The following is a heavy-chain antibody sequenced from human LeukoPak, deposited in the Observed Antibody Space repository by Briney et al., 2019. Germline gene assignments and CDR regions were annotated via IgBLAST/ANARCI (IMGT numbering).Heavy chain of an antibody. J-gene: IGHJ4*02. CDR2: ISYDGSNK. V-gene: IGHV3-30*04. CDR3: ARAGFGDIIAAHY. Sequence: GGSLRLSCAASGFTFSSYAMHWVRQAPGKGLEWVAVISYDGSNKYYADSVKGRFTTSRDNSKNTLYLQMNSLRAEDTAVYYCARAGFGDIIAAHYWGQGTLVTVSS. CDR1: GFTFSSYA. D-gene: IGHD3-10*01.